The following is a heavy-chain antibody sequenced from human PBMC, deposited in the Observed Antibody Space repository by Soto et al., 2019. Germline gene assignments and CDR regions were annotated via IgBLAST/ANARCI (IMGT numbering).Heavy chain of an antibody. CDR1: GFTFSSYA. J-gene: IGHJ6*02. Sequence: GGSLRLSCAASGFTFSSYAMSWVRQAPGKGLEWVSAISGSGGSTYYADSVKGRFTISRDNSKNTLYLQMNSLRAEDTAVYYCAKDAVPAAINWNYGMDVWGQGTTVTVSS. V-gene: IGHV3-23*01. CDR2: ISGSGGST. CDR3: AKDAVPAAINWNYGMDV. D-gene: IGHD2-2*02.